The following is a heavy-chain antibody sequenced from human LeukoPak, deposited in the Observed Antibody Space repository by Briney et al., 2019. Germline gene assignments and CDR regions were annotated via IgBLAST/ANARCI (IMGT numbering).Heavy chain of an antibody. D-gene: IGHD6-6*01. CDR2: INHSGST. CDR3: ARARPARIAARPFDY. V-gene: IGHV4-34*01. CDR1: GGSFRGYY. J-gene: IGHJ4*02. Sequence: SETLSLTCAVYGGSFRGYYWSWIRQPPGKGLEWIGEINHSGSTNYNPSLKSRVTISVDTSKNQFSLKLSSVTAADTAVYYCARARPARIAARPFDYWGQGTLVTVSS.